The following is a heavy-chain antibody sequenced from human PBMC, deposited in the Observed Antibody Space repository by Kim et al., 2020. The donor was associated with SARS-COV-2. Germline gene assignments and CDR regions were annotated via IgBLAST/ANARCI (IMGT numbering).Heavy chain of an antibody. Sequence: GGSLRLSCAASGFTFSSYAMSWVRQAPGKGLEWVSAISGSGGSTYYADSVKGRFTISRDNSKNTLYLQMNSLRAEDTAVYYCAKDLSYDFWSGYPPGGMDVWGQGTTVTVSS. CDR1: GFTFSSYA. CDR3: AKDLSYDFWSGYPPGGMDV. CDR2: ISGSGGST. D-gene: IGHD3-3*01. J-gene: IGHJ6*02. V-gene: IGHV3-23*01.